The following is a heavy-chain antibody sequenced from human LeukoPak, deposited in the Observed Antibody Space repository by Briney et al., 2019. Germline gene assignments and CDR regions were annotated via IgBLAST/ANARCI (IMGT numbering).Heavy chain of an antibody. CDR2: MSADSATT. CDR3: ARKSASGNYPLDH. CDR1: GFNFGSYS. J-gene: IGHJ4*02. D-gene: IGHD3-10*01. V-gene: IGHV3-23*01. Sequence: GGSLRLSCAASGFNFGSYSMTWVRQAPGKGLEWVSVMSADSATTFYADSVKGRFTISRDNAKNTVFLQMSGLRAEDTALYYCARKSASGNYPLDHWGQGTLVTVSS.